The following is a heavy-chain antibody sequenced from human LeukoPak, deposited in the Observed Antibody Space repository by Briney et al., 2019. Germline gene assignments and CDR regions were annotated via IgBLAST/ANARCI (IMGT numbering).Heavy chain of an antibody. J-gene: IGHJ4*02. V-gene: IGHV3-48*03. CDR1: GFTFSSYE. CDR3: TKGTIWLPFDY. Sequence: GGSLRLSYTASGFTFSSYEMNWVRQAPGKGLEWVSYISNSGSTTYYADSVKGRFTISRDNAKNSLYLQMNSLRAEDTAVYYCTKGTIWLPFDYWGQGTLVTVSS. CDR2: ISNSGSTT. D-gene: IGHD5-18*01.